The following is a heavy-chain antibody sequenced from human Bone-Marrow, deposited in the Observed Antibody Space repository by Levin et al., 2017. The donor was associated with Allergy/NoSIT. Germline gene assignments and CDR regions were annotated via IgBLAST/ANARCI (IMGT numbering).Heavy chain of an antibody. CDR2: VYYSGTT. Sequence: SQTLSLTCTVSGGSISSYFWSWIRQPPGKKLEWIGYVYYSGTTSYNPSFNSRVSISVDSSNNFFSLRLNSVTSADTAVYYCARSPPSRTTGWFDFWGRGTPVTVSS. D-gene: IGHD7-27*01. CDR3: ARSPPSRTTGWFDF. CDR1: GGSISSYF. V-gene: IGHV4-59*01. J-gene: IGHJ5*01.